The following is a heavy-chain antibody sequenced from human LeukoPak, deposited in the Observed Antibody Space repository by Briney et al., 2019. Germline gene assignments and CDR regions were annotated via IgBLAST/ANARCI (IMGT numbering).Heavy chain of an antibody. V-gene: IGHV1-2*02. CDR1: GYTFTGYY. D-gene: IGHD2-2*01. CDR2: INSNSGGT. J-gene: IGHJ6*03. CDR3: ARVVTSLGVHYYYMDV. Sequence: ASVKVSCKASGYTFTGYYMHWVRQAPGQGLEWMGWINSNSGGTNYAQKFQGRVTMTRDTSISTAYMELSRLRSDDTAVYYCARVVTSLGVHYYYMDVWGKGTTVTVSS.